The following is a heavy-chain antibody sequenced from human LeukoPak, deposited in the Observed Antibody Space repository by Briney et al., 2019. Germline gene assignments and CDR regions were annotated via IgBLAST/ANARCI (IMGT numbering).Heavy chain of an antibody. J-gene: IGHJ4*02. Sequence: PGGSLRLSCVASGFSFNNFGMSWVRQAPGKGLEWVSSISGTGGSTHYADSVKGRFTISRDNSKNTLHLQMNSLRAEDTAVYYCAKEYSSSWFDIFDYWGQGTLVTVSS. CDR1: GFSFNNFG. CDR3: AKEYSSSWFDIFDY. CDR2: ISGTGGST. V-gene: IGHV3-23*01. D-gene: IGHD6-13*01.